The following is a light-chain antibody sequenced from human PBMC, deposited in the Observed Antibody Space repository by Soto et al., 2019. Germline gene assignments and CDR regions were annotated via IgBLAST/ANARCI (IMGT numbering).Light chain of an antibody. CDR1: SSNVGGYNF. Sequence: QSALTQPASVSGSPGQSIAISCTGTSSNVGGYNFVSWYQQHPGKAPKLLIYEVNKRPSGVSNRFSGSKSDNTASLTISGLQAEAEADYYCCSYGGDRIFGGGTKLTVL. CDR3: CSYGGDRI. CDR2: EVN. J-gene: IGLJ2*01. V-gene: IGLV2-23*02.